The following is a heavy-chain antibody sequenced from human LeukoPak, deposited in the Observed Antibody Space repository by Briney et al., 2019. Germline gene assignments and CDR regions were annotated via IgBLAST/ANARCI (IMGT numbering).Heavy chain of an antibody. J-gene: IGHJ4*02. Sequence: GGSLRLSCAASGFTFSSYWMSWVRQAPGKGLEWVANIKQDGSEKYYVDSVKGRFTISRDNAKNSLYLQMNSLRAEDTAVYYCAGIWSAYYLDFTDFWGQGTLVTVSS. D-gene: IGHD3-3*01. CDR2: IKQDGSEK. CDR3: AGIWSAYYLDFTDF. CDR1: GFTFSSYW. V-gene: IGHV3-7*01.